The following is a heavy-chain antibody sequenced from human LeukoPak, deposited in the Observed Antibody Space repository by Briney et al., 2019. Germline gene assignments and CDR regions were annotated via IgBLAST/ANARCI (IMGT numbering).Heavy chain of an antibody. CDR2: IYYSGST. J-gene: IGHJ4*02. CDR1: GGSISSVDYY. V-gene: IGHV4-30-4*02. Sequence: SDTLSLTCTISGGSISSVDYYWSWIRQPPGKGQEWIGYIYYSGSTYYNPSLKSRVTISVDTSKNQFSLKLSSVTAADTAVYYCARDRYFDWSSNYFDYWGQGTLVTVSS. CDR3: ARDRYFDWSSNYFDY. D-gene: IGHD3-9*01.